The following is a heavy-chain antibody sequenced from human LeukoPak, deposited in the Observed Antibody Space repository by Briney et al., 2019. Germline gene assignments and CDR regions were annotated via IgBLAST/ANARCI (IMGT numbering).Heavy chain of an antibody. CDR3: ARNPQLLPDWNFDL. D-gene: IGHD2-2*01. V-gene: IGHV3-33*01. J-gene: IGHJ2*01. CDR2: IWYDGSNE. Sequence: GGSLRLSCVASGFSFSSYGIHWVRQAPGKGLEWVWVIWYDGSNEHYAESVKGQFTISRDNSKNTVFLQMKSLRVEDTAVYYCARNPQLLPDWNFDLWGRGTLVTVSS. CDR1: GFSFSSYG.